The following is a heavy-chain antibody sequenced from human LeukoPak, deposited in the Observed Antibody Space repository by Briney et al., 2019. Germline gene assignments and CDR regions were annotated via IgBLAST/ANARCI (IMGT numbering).Heavy chain of an antibody. Sequence: SETLSLTCTVSGGSVSGYYWSWIRQPPGKGLEFIGYIFYSGSTKYNPSLNSRVTILVDTSQNQFSLKLSSVTAADTAVYYCARVMDHGYSDYWGQGTLVTVSS. CDR2: IFYSGST. D-gene: IGHD4/OR15-4a*01. CDR3: ARVMDHGYSDY. CDR1: GGSVSGYY. J-gene: IGHJ4*02. V-gene: IGHV4-59*02.